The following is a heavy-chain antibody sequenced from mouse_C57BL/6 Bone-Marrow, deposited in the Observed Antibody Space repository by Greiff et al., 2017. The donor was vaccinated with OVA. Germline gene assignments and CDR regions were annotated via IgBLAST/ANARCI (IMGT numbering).Heavy chain of an antibody. CDR1: GYSITSGYY. CDR3: AIYDGYYDAMDY. CDR2: ISYDGSN. D-gene: IGHD2-3*01. Sequence: EVQRVESGPGLVKPSQSLSLTCSVTGYSITSGYYWNWIRQFPGNKLEWMGYISYDGSNNYNPSLKNRISITRDTSKNQFFLKLNSVTTEDTATYYCAIYDGYYDAMDYWGQGTSVTVSS. V-gene: IGHV3-6*01. J-gene: IGHJ4*01.